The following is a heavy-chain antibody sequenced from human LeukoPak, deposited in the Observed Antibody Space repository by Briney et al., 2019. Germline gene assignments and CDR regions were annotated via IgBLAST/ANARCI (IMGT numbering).Heavy chain of an antibody. V-gene: IGHV1-18*01. CDR1: GYTFTSYG. CDR3: ARVGGQLEGPTRAYYFDY. J-gene: IGHJ4*02. Sequence: GASVKVSCKASGYTFTSYGISWVRQAPGQGLEWMGWISAYNGNTNYAQKLQGRVTMTTDTSTSTAYMELSSLRSEDTAVYYCARVGGQLEGPTRAYYFDYWGQGTLVTVSS. D-gene: IGHD6-6*01. CDR2: ISAYNGNT.